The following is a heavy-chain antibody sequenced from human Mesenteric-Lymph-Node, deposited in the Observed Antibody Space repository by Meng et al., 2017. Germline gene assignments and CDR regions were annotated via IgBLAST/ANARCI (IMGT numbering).Heavy chain of an antibody. Sequence: GESLKISCAAPGFTFSTYWMAWVRQAPGKGLEWVANIKQDGSTKKYVDAVKGRYTVSRDNANNSLYLQMSSLRAEDTAVYYCARDVVGALDYCGQGTLVTVSS. D-gene: IGHD2-15*01. CDR2: IKQDGSTK. V-gene: IGHV3-7*01. CDR3: ARDVVGALDY. CDR1: GFTFSTYW. J-gene: IGHJ4*02.